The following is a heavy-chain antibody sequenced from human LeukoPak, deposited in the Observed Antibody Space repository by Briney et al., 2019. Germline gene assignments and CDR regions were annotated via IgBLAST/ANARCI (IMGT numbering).Heavy chain of an antibody. V-gene: IGHV3-23*01. J-gene: IGHJ4*02. CDR3: AKDLYSSSSGSDY. D-gene: IGHD6-6*01. CDR2: ISGSGGST. CDR1: GFTFSSYA. Sequence: GGSLRLSCAASGFTFSSYAMSWVRQAPGKGLEWVSAISGSGGSTYYADSVKGRFTISRDNPKNTLYLQMNSLRAEDTAVYYCAKDLYSSSSGSDYWGQGSLVTVSS.